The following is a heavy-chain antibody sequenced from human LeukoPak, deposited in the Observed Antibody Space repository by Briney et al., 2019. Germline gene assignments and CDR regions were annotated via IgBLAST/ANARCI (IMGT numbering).Heavy chain of an antibody. CDR1: GFTFSDYY. J-gene: IGHJ5*02. CDR3: SRVEAAAGPRIRFYP. D-gene: IGHD6-13*01. CDR2: ISSSSSYT. V-gene: IGHV3-11*05. Sequence: GGSLRLSCADSGFTFSDYYTSSIRQAPGKGLEWVSYISSSSSYTNYADSVKGRFTISRDNAKNSLYLQMNSLRAEDTAVYYCSRVEAAAGPRIRFYPWGQGTLVTVSS.